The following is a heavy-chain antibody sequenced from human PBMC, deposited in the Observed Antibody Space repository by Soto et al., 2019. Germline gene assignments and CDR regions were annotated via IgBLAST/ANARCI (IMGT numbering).Heavy chain of an antibody. Sequence: QLQLVESGGGLVKPGGSLTLSCEVSGFTFSDFAMTWIRQAPGKGLEWVSYISSTGTTAYYAASVKGRFTISRDNAKKSLFLQMNSLKVEDTGVYYCAEGGYDLGHWGQGTLVTVSS. CDR2: ISSTGTTA. V-gene: IGHV3-11*01. D-gene: IGHD5-12*01. CDR3: AEGGYDLGH. CDR1: GFTFSDFA. J-gene: IGHJ1*01.